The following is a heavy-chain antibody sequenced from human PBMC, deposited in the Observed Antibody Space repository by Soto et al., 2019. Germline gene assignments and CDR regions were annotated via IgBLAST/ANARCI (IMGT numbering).Heavy chain of an antibody. CDR1: GFTFSSYS. V-gene: IGHV3-21*01. CDR2: ISSSSSYI. D-gene: IGHD3-22*01. Sequence: GGSLRLSCAASGFTFSSYSMNWVRQAPGKGLEWVSSISSSSSYIYYADSVKGRFTISRDNAKNSLYLQMNSLRAEDTAVYYCAREDDSSGYYYSFDYWGQGTLVTVSS. J-gene: IGHJ4*02. CDR3: AREDDSSGYYYSFDY.